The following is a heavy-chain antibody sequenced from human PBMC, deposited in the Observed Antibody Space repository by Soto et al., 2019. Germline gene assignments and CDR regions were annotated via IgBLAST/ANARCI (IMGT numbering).Heavy chain of an antibody. V-gene: IGHV1-46*03. CDR1: GYTFTSYY. D-gene: IGHD3-22*01. Sequence: ASVKVSCKASGYTFTSYYMHWVRQAPGQGLEWMGIINPSGGSTSYAQKFQGRVTMTRDTSTSTVYMELSSLRSEDTAVYYCARAPGDYYDSSGLGFDYWGQGTLVTVSS. CDR3: ARAPGDYYDSSGLGFDY. J-gene: IGHJ4*02. CDR2: INPSGGST.